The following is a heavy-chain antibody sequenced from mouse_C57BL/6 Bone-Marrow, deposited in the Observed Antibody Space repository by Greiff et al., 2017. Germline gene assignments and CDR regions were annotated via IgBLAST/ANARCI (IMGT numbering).Heavy chain of an antibody. V-gene: IGHV3-8*01. Sequence: EVQLQQSGPGLAKPSQTLSLTCSVPGYSITSDYWNWIRKFPGNKLEYMGYISYSGSTYYNHSLKSRISITRDTSKNQYYLQLNSVTTEDTYTYYCASPTGTGFDYWGQGTTLTVSS. CDR3: ASPTGTGFDY. CDR2: ISYSGST. D-gene: IGHD4-1*02. J-gene: IGHJ2*01. CDR1: GYSITSDY.